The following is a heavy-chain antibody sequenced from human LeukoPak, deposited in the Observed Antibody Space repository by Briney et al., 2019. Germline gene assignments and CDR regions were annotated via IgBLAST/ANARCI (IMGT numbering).Heavy chain of an antibody. Sequence: PGGSLRLSCAASGFTFSSYSMNWVRQAPGKGLEWVSSISSSSNIYYAASVKGRFTISRDNAKNSLYLQMNSLRAEDTAVYYCARDGRDSSGYYDAFDIWGQGTMVTVSS. CDR1: GFTFSSYS. J-gene: IGHJ3*02. CDR2: ISSSSNI. V-gene: IGHV3-21*01. D-gene: IGHD3-22*01. CDR3: ARDGRDSSGYYDAFDI.